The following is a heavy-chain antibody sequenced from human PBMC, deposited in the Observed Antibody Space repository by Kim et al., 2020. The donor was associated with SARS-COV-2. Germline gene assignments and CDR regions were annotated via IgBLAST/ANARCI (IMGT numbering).Heavy chain of an antibody. Sequence: SETLSLTCAVYGGSFSGYYWSWIRQPPGKGLEWIGEINHSGSTNYNPSLKSQVTISVDTSKNQFSLKLRSVTAADTAVYYCSRGGKRIAARPFDYLGQGT. V-gene: IGHV4-34*01. D-gene: IGHD6-6*01. J-gene: IGHJ4*02. CDR1: GGSFSGYY. CDR3: SRGGKRIAARPFDY. CDR2: INHSGST.